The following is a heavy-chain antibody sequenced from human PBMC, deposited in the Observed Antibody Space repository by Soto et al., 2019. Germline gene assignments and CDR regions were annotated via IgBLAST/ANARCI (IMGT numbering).Heavy chain of an antibody. J-gene: IGHJ5*01. D-gene: IGHD7-27*01. V-gene: IGHV4-30-2*01. CDR2: IYHSGST. CDR1: GASTSSCCYS. Sequence: PTDTPSLTFVVPGASTSSCCYSWSWIRQPPAKGLEWIGYIYHSGSTYYNPSLKSPATISVARSKNQFSLKPSSLTAADTAEYYGARDLGPWAQRTPVPVSS. CDR3: ARDLGP.